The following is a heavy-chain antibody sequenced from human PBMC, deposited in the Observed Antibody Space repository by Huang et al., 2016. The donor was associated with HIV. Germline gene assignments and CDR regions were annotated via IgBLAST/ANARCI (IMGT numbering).Heavy chain of an antibody. CDR2: INPNMGGT. V-gene: IGHV1-2*02. Sequence: QVQLVQSGAEVQKPGASVKVSCKASGFFLSAFYMHWVRQGPGQGLEGMGWINPNMGGTHSAQKFQGRLTMTRDTSISTIYMELSSLRSDDTAVYYCARDFYRFLVAPGESWGQGTLVTVSS. D-gene: IGHD5-12*01. CDR1: GFFLSAFY. CDR3: ARDFYRFLVAPGES. J-gene: IGHJ4*02.